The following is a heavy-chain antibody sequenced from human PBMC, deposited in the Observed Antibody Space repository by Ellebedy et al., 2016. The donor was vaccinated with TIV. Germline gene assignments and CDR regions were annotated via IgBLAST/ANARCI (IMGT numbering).Heavy chain of an antibody. CDR3: AGKAPQFQFDY. Sequence: PGGSLRLSCAASGFTFIYYSMNRVRQAPGKGLEWISYISSDSSKIVYADSVKGRFTVSRDNARNSLFLQMNSLRVEDTAVYYCAGKAPQFQFDYWGQGTLVTVSS. D-gene: IGHD4-23*01. V-gene: IGHV3-48*04. CDR2: ISSDSSKI. CDR1: GFTFIYYS. J-gene: IGHJ4*02.